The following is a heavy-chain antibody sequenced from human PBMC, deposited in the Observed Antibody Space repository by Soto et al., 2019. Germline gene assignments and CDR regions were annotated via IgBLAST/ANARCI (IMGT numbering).Heavy chain of an antibody. CDR2: VYYSGST. V-gene: IGHV4-61*01. D-gene: IGHD6-6*01. CDR1: GGSVRSGRYY. J-gene: IGHJ5*02. Sequence: PSETLSLTCTVSGGSVRSGRYYWGWIRQPPGKGLEWIGYVYYSGSTNYNPSLKSRATISIDTFNDQFSLKLTSVTAADTAVYYCARSVAARRGEDWFDPWGQGTLVTVSS. CDR3: ARSVAARRGEDWFDP.